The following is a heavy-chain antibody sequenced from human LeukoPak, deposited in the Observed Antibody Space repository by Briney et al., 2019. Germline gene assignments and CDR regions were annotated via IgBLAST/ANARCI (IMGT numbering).Heavy chain of an antibody. CDR3: ARGGDIVVVPAGKSTKGENWFDP. J-gene: IGHJ5*02. V-gene: IGHV4-31*03. D-gene: IGHD2-2*01. CDR1: GGSISSGGYY. Sequence: PSETLSLTCTVSGGSISSGGYYGSWIRQHPGKGLEWIGYIYCSGSTYYNPSLKSRVTISVDTSKNQFSLKLSSVTAADTAVYYCARGGDIVVVPAGKSTKGENWFDPWGQGTLVTVSS. CDR2: IYCSGST.